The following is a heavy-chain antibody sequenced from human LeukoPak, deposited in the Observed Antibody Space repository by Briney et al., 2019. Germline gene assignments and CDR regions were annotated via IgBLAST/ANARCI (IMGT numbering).Heavy chain of an antibody. CDR1: GGSISSYY. J-gene: IGHJ5*02. V-gene: IGHV4-59*08. CDR2: IYYSGTI. CDR3: ARRIFSGFDP. D-gene: IGHD3-9*01. Sequence: PSETLSLTCTVSGGSISSYYWSWIRQPPGKGLEWMGYIYYSGTINYNPSLKSRVTISVDTSKNQFSLKLSSVTAADTAVYYCARRIFSGFDPWGQGTLVTVSS.